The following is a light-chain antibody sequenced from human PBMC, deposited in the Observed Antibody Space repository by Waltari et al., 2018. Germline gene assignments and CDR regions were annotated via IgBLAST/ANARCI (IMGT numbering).Light chain of an antibody. V-gene: IGKV3-15*01. CDR2: GAS. CDR3: QQYNAWPRT. CDR1: QGVSSS. J-gene: IGKJ1*01. Sequence: EIVMTQSPATLSVSPGERSTLSCSASQGVSSSLAWYQEKPGQAPRLLIYGASTRATGIPGRISGSGSGAEFTLTISSLQSEDSSVYYCQQYNAWPRTFGQGTKLEVK.